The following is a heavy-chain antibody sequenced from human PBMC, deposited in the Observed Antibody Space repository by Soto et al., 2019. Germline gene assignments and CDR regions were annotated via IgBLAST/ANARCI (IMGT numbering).Heavy chain of an antibody. D-gene: IGHD6-13*01. Sequence: PGGSLRLSCVASEFTFSSYEMNWVRQAPGKGLEWVSYISSSGSTIYYTDSVKGRFTISRDNAKKSLYLQMNSLRAEDTAVYYCVRFGGAAAGPGDYWGQGTLVTLPS. CDR3: VRFGGAAAGPGDY. CDR1: EFTFSSYE. J-gene: IGHJ4*02. CDR2: ISSSGSTI. V-gene: IGHV3-48*03.